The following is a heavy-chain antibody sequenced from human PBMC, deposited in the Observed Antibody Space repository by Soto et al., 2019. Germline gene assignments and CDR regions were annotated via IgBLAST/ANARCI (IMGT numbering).Heavy chain of an antibody. CDR3: AREYSNSPEAFDF. J-gene: IGHJ4*02. D-gene: IGHD6-6*01. V-gene: IGHV4-61*03. CDR2: IYNTGST. Sequence: QVQLQESGPGLVKPSETLSLTCTVSGVSVNSDNYYWSWIRQPPGNGLEWIGHIYNTGSTTYNPSLKSRVTISLDTSRNHFSLSLNSVTAADTAVFYCAREYSNSPEAFDFWGRGTLVTVSS. CDR1: GVSVNSDNYY.